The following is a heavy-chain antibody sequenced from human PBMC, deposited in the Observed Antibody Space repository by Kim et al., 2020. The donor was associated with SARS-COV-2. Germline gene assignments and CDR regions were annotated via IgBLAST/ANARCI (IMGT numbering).Heavy chain of an antibody. CDR3: AREGSTMISYGYYFDY. J-gene: IGHJ4*02. D-gene: IGHD3-22*01. V-gene: IGHV3-74*01. Sequence: VRGRFTTSGDTAKNTLYLQMNRLRAEDTAVYYCAREGSTMISYGYYFDYWGQGTLVTVSS.